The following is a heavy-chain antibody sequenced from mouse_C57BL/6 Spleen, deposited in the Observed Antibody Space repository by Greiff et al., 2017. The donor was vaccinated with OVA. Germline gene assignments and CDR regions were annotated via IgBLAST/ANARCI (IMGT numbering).Heavy chain of an antibody. D-gene: IGHD2-1*01. CDR3: ARGGDLLWYLDY. CDR2: IYPSDSET. V-gene: IGHV1-61*01. J-gene: IGHJ2*01. Sequence: VQLQQPGAELVRPGSSVKLSCKASGYTFTSYWMDWVKQRPGQGLEWIGNIYPSDSETHYNQKFKDKATLTVDKSSSTAYMQLSSLTSEDSAVYYCARGGDLLWYLDYWGQGTTLTVSS. CDR1: GYTFTSYW.